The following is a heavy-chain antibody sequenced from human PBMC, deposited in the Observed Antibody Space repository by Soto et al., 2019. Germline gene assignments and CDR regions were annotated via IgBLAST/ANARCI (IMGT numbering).Heavy chain of an antibody. Sequence: SETLSLTCAVSGGSISSSNWWSWVRQPPGKGLEWIGEIYHSGSTNYNPSLKSRVTISVDKSKNQFSLKLSSVTAADTAVYYCARVSDGHYDFVDYWGQGTLVTVSS. CDR3: ARVSDGHYDFVDY. CDR1: GGSISSSNW. V-gene: IGHV4-4*02. J-gene: IGHJ4*02. D-gene: IGHD4-17*01. CDR2: IYHSGST.